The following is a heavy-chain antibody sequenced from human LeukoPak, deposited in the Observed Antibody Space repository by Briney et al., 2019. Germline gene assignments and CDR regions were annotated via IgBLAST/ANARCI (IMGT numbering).Heavy chain of an antibody. CDR3: AKEGMIQGVIDY. CDR1: GFTFSSYW. CDR2: IYYTGST. J-gene: IGHJ4*02. D-gene: IGHD3-10*01. Sequence: GSLRLSCAASGFTFSSYWMSWIRQPPGKGLEWIGSIYYTGSTNYNPSLKSRVTMSVDTSRNHFSLRLSSVTAADTAVYYCAKEGMIQGVIDYWGQGALVTVSS. V-gene: IGHV4-59*01.